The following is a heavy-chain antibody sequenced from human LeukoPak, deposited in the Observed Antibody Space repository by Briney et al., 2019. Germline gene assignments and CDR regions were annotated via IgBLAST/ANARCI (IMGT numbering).Heavy chain of an antibody. CDR2: ISHSGSTI. D-gene: IGHD2-2*01. J-gene: IGHJ6*02. CDR3: ARDYCGSTSCMGGGYYYYGMDV. Sequence: GGSLRLSCAASGFTFDTYEMNWVRQAPGKGLEWVSYISHSGSTIYYADSVKGRFTISRDNAKNSLYLLMNSLRAEDTAIYYCARDYCGSTSCMGGGYYYYGMDVWGQGTTVTVSS. CDR1: GFTFDTYE. V-gene: IGHV3-48*03.